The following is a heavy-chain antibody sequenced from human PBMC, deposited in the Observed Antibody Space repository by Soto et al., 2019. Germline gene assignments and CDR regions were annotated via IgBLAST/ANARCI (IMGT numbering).Heavy chain of an antibody. J-gene: IGHJ3*02. CDR1: GFTFSSYA. CDR2: ISYDGSNK. D-gene: IGHD3-22*01. Sequence: QVQLVESGGGVVQPGRSLRLSCAASGFTFSSYAMHWVRQAPGKGLEWVAVISYDGSNKYYADSVKGRFTISRDNSKNTLYLQMNSLRAEETDVYYCAREGKYYDSSGYPLGGVDAFDIWGQGTMVTVSS. V-gene: IGHV3-30-3*01. CDR3: AREGKYYDSSGYPLGGVDAFDI.